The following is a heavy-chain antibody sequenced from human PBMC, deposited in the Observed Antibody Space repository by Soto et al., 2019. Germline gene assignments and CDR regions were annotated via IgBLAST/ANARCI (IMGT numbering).Heavy chain of an antibody. CDR1: GFTFGDYA. CDR3: AKAGTHSYFDY. V-gene: IGHV3-23*01. Sequence: PGGYLRLSCTTSGFTFGDYALSWVRQAPGKGLEWVSALSASGGSTYYADSVKGRFTISRDNSKNTLYLQMDSLRAEDTAVYHCAKAGTHSYFDYWGQGTLVTVSS. CDR2: LSASGGST. D-gene: IGHD1-1*01. J-gene: IGHJ4*02.